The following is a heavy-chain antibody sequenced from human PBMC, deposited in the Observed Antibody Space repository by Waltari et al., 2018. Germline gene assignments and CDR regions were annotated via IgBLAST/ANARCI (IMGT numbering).Heavy chain of an antibody. J-gene: IGHJ5*02. CDR3: ARDGGIAVAGTGWFDP. CDR2: IIPIFGTA. CDR1: GGTFSSYA. Sequence: QVQLVQSGAEVKKPGSSVKVSCKASGGTFSSYAISWVRQAPGQGLEWMGGIIPIFGTANYAQKFQGRVTITAEKSTSTAYMELSSLRSEDTAVYYCARDGGIAVAGTGWFDPWGQGTLVTVSS. V-gene: IGHV1-69*14. D-gene: IGHD6-19*01.